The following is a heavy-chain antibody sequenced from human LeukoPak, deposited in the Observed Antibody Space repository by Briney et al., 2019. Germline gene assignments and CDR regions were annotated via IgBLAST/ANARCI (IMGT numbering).Heavy chain of an antibody. J-gene: IGHJ4*02. V-gene: IGHV3-74*01. CDR1: GFTFSNCW. D-gene: IGHD1-26*01. Sequence: GGSLRLSCAASGFTFSNCWMHWVRQAPGKGLEWVSRIEYDGSKTKYADSVKGRFTISRENAKNSLYLQMNSLRAGDTAVYYCARGSSGSYPDYWGQGTLVTVSS. CDR3: ARGSSGSYPDY. CDR2: IEYDGSKT.